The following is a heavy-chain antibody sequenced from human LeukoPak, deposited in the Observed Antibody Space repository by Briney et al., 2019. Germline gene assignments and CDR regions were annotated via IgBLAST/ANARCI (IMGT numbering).Heavy chain of an antibody. V-gene: IGHV3-23*01. CDR2: ISGSGGRT. Sequence: GGSLRLSCAASGFTFSSYAMSWVRQAPGKGLEWVSAISGSGGRTYYADSVKGRFTISRDNSKNTLYLQMNSLRAEDTAVYYCAQKSDYYDSSGYYSDAFDIWGQGTMVTVSS. J-gene: IGHJ3*02. CDR1: GFTFSSYA. CDR3: AQKSDYYDSSGYYSDAFDI. D-gene: IGHD3-22*01.